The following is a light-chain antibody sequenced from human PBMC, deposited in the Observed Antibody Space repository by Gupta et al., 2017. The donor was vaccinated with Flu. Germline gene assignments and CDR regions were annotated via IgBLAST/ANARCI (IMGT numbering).Light chain of an antibody. CDR1: QSVSSY. CDR3: HQRSTLLT. CDR2: DAS. J-gene: IGKJ2*01. Sequence: EIVLTQSPATLSLSPWERATLSCRDSQSVSSYLAWYQQKPGQAPRLIIYDASNSDSGNTVRFSGGGDKKDFTLTSSRREDEDFAVYYVHQRSTLLTFGQGTKLDIK. V-gene: IGKV3-11*01.